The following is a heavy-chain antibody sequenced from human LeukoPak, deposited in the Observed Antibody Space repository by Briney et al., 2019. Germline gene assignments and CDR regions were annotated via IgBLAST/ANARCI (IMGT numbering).Heavy chain of an antibody. CDR2: IIPIFGTA. V-gene: IGHV1-69*13. D-gene: IGHD6-13*01. CDR3: ASPPGGSMRHLMDV. J-gene: IGHJ6*02. CDR1: GYTFTSYY. Sequence: ASVKVSCKASGYTFTSYYMHWVRQAPGQGLEWMGGIIPIFGTANYAQKFQGRVTITADESTSTAYMELSSLRSEDTAVYYCASPPGGSMRHLMDVWGQGTTVTVSS.